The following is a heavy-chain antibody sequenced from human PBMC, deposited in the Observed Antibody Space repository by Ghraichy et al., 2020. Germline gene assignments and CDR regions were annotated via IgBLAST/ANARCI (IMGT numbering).Heavy chain of an antibody. V-gene: IGHV4-4*09. Sequence: SETLSLTCAVSGDSISAYYWNWIRQTPGKGLEWIANIRPSGNTNYNPSLKSRVTLSVDTSLNHFSLKLNSVTAADTAVYYCARRGDYARAFLDYWGKGLLVIVSS. CDR1: GDSISAYY. CDR2: IRPSGNT. D-gene: IGHD4-17*01. CDR3: ARRGDYARAFLDY. J-gene: IGHJ4*02.